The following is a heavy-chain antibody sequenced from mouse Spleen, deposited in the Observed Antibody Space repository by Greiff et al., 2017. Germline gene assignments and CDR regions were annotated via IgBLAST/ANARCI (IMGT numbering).Heavy chain of an antibody. CDR3: ARQLYYGSSPFAY. V-gene: IGHV5-9-3*01. Sequence: EVQVVESGGGLVKLGGSLKLSCAASGFTFSSYAMSWVRQTPEKRLEWVATISSGGGNTYYPDSVKGRFTISRDNAKNTLYLQMSSLKSEDTAMYYCARQLYYGSSPFAYWGQGTLVTVSA. CDR1: GFTFSSYA. J-gene: IGHJ3*01. CDR2: ISSGGGNT. D-gene: IGHD1-1*01.